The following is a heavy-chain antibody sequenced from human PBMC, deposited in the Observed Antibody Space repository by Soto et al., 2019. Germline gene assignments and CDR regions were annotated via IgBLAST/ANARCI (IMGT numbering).Heavy chain of an antibody. CDR2: ISYDGSNK. V-gene: IGHV3-30-3*01. CDR1: GFTFSSYA. D-gene: IGHD6-13*01. J-gene: IGHJ5*02. CDR3: ARGRGGPYSSSWYLSGWFDP. Sequence: QVQLVESGGGVVQPGRSLRLSCAASGFTFSSYAMHWVRQAPGKGLEWVAVISYDGSNKYYADSVKGRFTISRDNSKNTLYLQMNSLRAEDTAVYYCARGRGGPYSSSWYLSGWFDPWGQGTLVTVSS.